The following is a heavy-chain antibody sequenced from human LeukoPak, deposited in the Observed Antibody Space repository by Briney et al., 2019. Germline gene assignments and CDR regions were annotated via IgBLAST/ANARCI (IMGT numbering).Heavy chain of an antibody. V-gene: IGHV1-69*13. CDR2: IIPIFGTA. D-gene: IGHD3-22*01. CDR3: ARGTVPGSGSPFDY. CDR1: GGTFSSYA. Sequence: SVKVSCKASGGTFSSYAISWVRQAPGQGLEWMGGIIPIFGTANYAQKFQGRVTITADESTSTAYMELSSLRSEDTAVYYCARGTVPGSGSPFDYWGQGTLVTVSS. J-gene: IGHJ4*02.